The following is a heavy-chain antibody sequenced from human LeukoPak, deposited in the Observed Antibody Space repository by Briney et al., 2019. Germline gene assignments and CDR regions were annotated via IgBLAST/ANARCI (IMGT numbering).Heavy chain of an antibody. Sequence: PSETLSLTCTVSGYSISSGYYWDWIRQPPGKGLEWIGSIYNSGSTYYNPSLKSRVTISVDTSKNQFSLKLDSVTAADTAVYYCARGRDGYKLGALDYWGQGTLVTVSS. CDR3: ARGRDGYKLGALDY. D-gene: IGHD5-24*01. CDR1: GYSISSGYY. V-gene: IGHV4-38-2*02. CDR2: IYNSGST. J-gene: IGHJ4*02.